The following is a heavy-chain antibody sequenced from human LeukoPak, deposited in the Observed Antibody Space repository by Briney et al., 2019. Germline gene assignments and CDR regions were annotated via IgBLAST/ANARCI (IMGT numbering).Heavy chain of an antibody. D-gene: IGHD2-15*01. CDR3: ARDTHGMDV. CDR1: GGSISSNY. CDR2: ISYSGGT. Sequence: PSETLSLNCTVSGGSISSNYWSWIRQPPGKGLEWIGYISYSGGTNYNPSLKSRVTMSVDTSKNQVSLKLISVTAADTAIYYCARDTHGMDVWGQGTTVTVSS. J-gene: IGHJ6*02. V-gene: IGHV4-59*01.